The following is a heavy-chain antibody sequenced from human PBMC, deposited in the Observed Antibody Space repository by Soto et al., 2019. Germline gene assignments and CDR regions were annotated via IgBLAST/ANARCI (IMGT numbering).Heavy chain of an antibody. Sequence: PGGALTLSCEASGLTDSSYPMHSVRQAPGKGLEWVAVISYDGSNKYYADSVKGRFTISRDNSKNTLYLQMNSLRAEDTAVYYCARGDPSYYDFWSGYYTHYYYGMDVWGQGTTVTVSS. CDR3: ARGDPSYYDFWSGYYTHYYYGMDV. CDR2: ISYDGSNK. D-gene: IGHD3-3*01. J-gene: IGHJ6*02. CDR1: GLTDSSYP. V-gene: IGHV3-30-3*01.